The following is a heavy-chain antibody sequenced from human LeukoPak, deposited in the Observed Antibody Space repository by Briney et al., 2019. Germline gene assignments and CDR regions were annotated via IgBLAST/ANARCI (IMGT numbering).Heavy chain of an antibody. V-gene: IGHV3-21*01. J-gene: IGHJ4*02. CDR3: ARDGPGYYDSSGFFDY. CDR2: ISSGSSYI. D-gene: IGHD3-22*01. Sequence: PGGSLRLSCAASGFTFSSYSMNWVRQAPGKGLEWVSSISSGSSYIYYADSVKGRFTISRDNAKNSLYLQMNSLRAEDTAVYYCARDGPGYYDSSGFFDYWGQGTLVTVSS. CDR1: GFTFSSYS.